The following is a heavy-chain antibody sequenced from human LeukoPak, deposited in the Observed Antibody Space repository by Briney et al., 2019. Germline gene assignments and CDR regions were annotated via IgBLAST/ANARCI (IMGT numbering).Heavy chain of an antibody. V-gene: IGHV3-30*18. D-gene: IGHD2-15*01. CDR2: FSYDGRNS. CDR1: GFTLRNYG. CDR3: AKDLSYCSGGTCYTSRYYGMDV. Sequence: GGSLRLSCAASGFTLRNYGMHWVRQAPGKGLEWVAVFSYDGRNSYYADSVKGRFTISRDNSNNTLYLQMNSLRAEDTAVYYCAKDLSYCSGGTCYTSRYYGMDVWGQGTTVTVSS. J-gene: IGHJ6*02.